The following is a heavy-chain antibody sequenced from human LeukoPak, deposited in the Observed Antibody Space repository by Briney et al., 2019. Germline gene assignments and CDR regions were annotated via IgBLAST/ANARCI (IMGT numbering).Heavy chain of an antibody. CDR3: ARGNLPHIGLSGYSYGSSFDY. CDR1: GGSFSGYY. D-gene: IGHD5-18*01. J-gene: IGHJ4*02. Sequence: SSETLSLTCAVYGGSFSGYYWSWIRQPPGKGLEWIGEINHSGSTNYNPSLKSRVTISVDTSKNQFSLKLSSVTAADTAVYYCARGNLPHIGLSGYSYGSSFDYWGQGTLVTVSS. V-gene: IGHV4-34*01. CDR2: INHSGST.